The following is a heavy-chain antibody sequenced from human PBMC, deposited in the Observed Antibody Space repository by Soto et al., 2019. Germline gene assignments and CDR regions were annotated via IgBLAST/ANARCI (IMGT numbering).Heavy chain of an antibody. CDR2: VSPDGNTR. CDR1: GFTFSSLW. J-gene: IGHJ4*02. CDR3: GRGGAELDY. Sequence: VQLVESGGGLVQPGDSLRLSCAASGFTFSSLWMGWVRQAPGEGLEWVANVSPDGNTRFYVDSVKGRFSISRDNAKNSFYLQIDSLRAEDTAVYYCGRGGAELDYWGQGTLVTVSS. V-gene: IGHV3-7*01. D-gene: IGHD1-1*01.